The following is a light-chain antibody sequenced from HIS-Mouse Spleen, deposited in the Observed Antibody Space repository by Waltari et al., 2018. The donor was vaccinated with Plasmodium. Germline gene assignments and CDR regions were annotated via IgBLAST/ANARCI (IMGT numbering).Light chain of an antibody. Sequence: EIVMTQSPATLSVSPGERATLSCRASPSVSSNLAWYQQKPGQAPRLLIYGASTRATGIPARFSGSGSGTEFTLTICSLQSEDFAVYYCQQYNNWSFTFGPGTKVDIK. V-gene: IGKV3-15*01. CDR1: PSVSSN. CDR3: QQYNNWSFT. J-gene: IGKJ3*01. CDR2: GAS.